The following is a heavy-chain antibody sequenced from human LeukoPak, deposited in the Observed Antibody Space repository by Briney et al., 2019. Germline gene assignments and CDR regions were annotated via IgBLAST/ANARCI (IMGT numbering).Heavy chain of an antibody. J-gene: IGHJ4*02. CDR3: ARSPHILTGENFDY. CDR1: GYTFTSYA. Sequence: VSVKVSCKASGYTFTSYAMHWVRQAPGQRLEWMGWINPNSGGTNYAQKFQDRVSMTRDTSISTAYMHLSRLRSDDTAVYYCARSPHILTGENFDYWGQGTLLTVSS. V-gene: IGHV1-2*02. D-gene: IGHD3-9*01. CDR2: INPNSGGT.